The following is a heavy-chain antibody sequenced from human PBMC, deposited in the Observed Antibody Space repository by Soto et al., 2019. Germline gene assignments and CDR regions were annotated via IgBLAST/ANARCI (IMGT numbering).Heavy chain of an antibody. CDR2: ISGSGGST. Sequence: GSLRLSCAASVFTFSSDAMSWFRQAPGKGLEWVSAISGSGGSTYYADSVKGRFTISRDNSKNTLYLQMNSLRAEDTAVYYCAWGVTIFGVVNYYFDYWGQGGVVAVSS. D-gene: IGHD3-3*01. CDR3: AWGVTIFGVVNYYFDY. J-gene: IGHJ4*02. V-gene: IGHV3-23*01. CDR1: VFTFSSDA.